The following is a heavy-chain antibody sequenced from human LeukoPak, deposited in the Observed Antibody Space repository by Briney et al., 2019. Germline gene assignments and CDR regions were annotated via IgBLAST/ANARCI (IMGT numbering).Heavy chain of an antibody. D-gene: IGHD5-12*01. CDR3: ARGGYSFYNF. Sequence: SETLSLTCTASGGSVSSAYWSWIRQPPGKGLEWVGFIYSGGMTAYNPSLESRVTISVDTSKNQVLLRLNSVTAADTAVYFCARGGYSFYNFWGQGTLVTVSS. J-gene: IGHJ4*02. CDR2: IYSGGMT. CDR1: GGSVSSAY. V-gene: IGHV4-59*02.